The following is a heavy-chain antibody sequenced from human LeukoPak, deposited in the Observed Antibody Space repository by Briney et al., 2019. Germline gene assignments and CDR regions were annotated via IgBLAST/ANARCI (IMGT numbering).Heavy chain of an antibody. CDR1: GGTFSSYA. V-gene: IGHV1-18*01. CDR2: ISAYNGNT. D-gene: IGHD6-19*01. J-gene: IGHJ5*02. CDR3: ARGRLTGIAVAGTWFDP. Sequence: ASVKVSCKASGGTFSSYAISWVRQAPGQGLEWMGWISAYNGNTNYAQKLQGRVTMTTDTSTSTAYMELRSLRSDDTAVYYCARGRLTGIAVAGTWFDPWGQGTLVTVSS.